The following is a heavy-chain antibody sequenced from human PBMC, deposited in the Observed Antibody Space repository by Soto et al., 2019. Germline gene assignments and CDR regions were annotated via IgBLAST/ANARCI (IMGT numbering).Heavy chain of an antibody. CDR1: GASISGSSYY. CDR3: ARQPYRSVAAMV. Sequence: SETLSLTCTVSGASISGSSYYWGCIRQAPGKGLEWIGNVYDSGTTYYNPSLKSRVTISVDTSNNQFSLKLSSVTAADTAVYYCARQPYRSVAAMVWGQGTQVTVSS. CDR2: VYDSGTT. J-gene: IGHJ4*02. V-gene: IGHV4-39*01. D-gene: IGHD6-6*01.